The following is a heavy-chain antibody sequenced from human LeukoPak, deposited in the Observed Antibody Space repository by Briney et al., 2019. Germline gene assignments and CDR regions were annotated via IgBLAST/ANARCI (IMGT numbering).Heavy chain of an antibody. J-gene: IGHJ2*01. CDR2: ISSSSSYI. D-gene: IGHD6-19*01. Sequence: SGGSLRLSCAASGFTFSSYSMNWVRQAPGKGLEWVSSISSSSSYIYYADSVKGRFTISRDNAKNSLYLQMNSLRAEDTAVYYCARDLEQYSSGWYSPRYWYFDLWGRGTLVTVSS. CDR3: ARDLEQYSSGWYSPRYWYFDL. CDR1: GFTFSSYS. V-gene: IGHV3-21*01.